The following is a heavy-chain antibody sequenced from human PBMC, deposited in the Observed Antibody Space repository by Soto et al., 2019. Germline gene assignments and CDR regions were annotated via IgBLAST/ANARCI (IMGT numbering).Heavy chain of an antibody. V-gene: IGHV3-7*01. Sequence: GGSLRLSCAASGFTFSSYWMSWVRQAPGKGLEWVANIKQDGSEKYYVDSVKGRFTISRDNAKNSLYLQMNSLRAEDTAVYYCARDGWRYYDFWSGYYRGYYFDYWGQGTLVTVSS. CDR2: IKQDGSEK. D-gene: IGHD3-3*01. CDR1: GFTFSSYW. CDR3: ARDGWRYYDFWSGYYRGYYFDY. J-gene: IGHJ4*02.